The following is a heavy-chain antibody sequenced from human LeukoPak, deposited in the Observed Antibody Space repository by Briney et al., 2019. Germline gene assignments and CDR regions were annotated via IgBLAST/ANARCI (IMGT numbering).Heavy chain of an antibody. J-gene: IGHJ6*03. CDR1: GFTFSDYY. D-gene: IGHD5-18*01. CDR2: ISSSGSTI. Sequence: GGSLRLSCAASGFTFSDYYMSWVRQAPGKGLEWVSYISSSGSTIYYADSVKGRFTISRDNAKNSLYLQMNSLRAEDTAVYYSAREGFYGYWYCYMDVWGKGTTVTVSS. V-gene: IGHV3-11*01. CDR3: AREGFYGYWYCYMDV.